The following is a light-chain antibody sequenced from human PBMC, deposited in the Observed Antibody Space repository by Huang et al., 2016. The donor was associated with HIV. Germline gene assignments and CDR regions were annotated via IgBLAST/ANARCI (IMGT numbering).Light chain of an antibody. V-gene: IGKV3-20*01. CDR3: QQYGSSPQT. J-gene: IGKJ4*01. CDR1: QSLGRCN. Sequence: EIVLTQSPGTVFLSPGERATISCRASQSLGRCNLAWYQQKPGQTPRLLIHGASTRATGIPDRFSGSGSGTDFTLTISRLEAEDFAVYYCQQYGSSPQTFGGGTKVEIK. CDR2: GAS.